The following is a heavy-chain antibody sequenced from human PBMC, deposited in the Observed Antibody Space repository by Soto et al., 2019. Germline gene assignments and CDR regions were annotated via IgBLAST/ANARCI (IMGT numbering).Heavy chain of an antibody. D-gene: IGHD6-6*01. CDR3: ARGLASGDY. CDR2: VNPNGGST. Sequence: QVQLVQSGPEVKEPGASVKISCKASGYTFTNFYIHWVRQAPGQGLEWMGIVNPNGGSTNYAQNLKGSITISRDTSTSTVYMDLSSLRSEDTAVYYCARGLASGDYWGQGTLVTVSS. CDR1: GYTFTNFY. J-gene: IGHJ4*02. V-gene: IGHV1-46*03.